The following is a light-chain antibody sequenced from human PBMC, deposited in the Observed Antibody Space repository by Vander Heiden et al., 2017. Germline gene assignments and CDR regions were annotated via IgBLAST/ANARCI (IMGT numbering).Light chain of an antibody. CDR3: RQSNNTYPDT. CDR2: AGS. V-gene: IGKV1-39*01. Sequence: FQMTQSLPSLSASVGDSVTITCRASQSISSDLNRYKQKTGKAAKILINAGSSLQGGVPSRMSSSRSGTAFTLTISSLQPAEYATNYCRQSNNTYPDTFGQGTQVEIK. J-gene: IGKJ5*01. CDR1: QSISSD.